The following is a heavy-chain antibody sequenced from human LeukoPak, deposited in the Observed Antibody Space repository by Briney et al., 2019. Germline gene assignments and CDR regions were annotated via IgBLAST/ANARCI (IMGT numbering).Heavy chain of an antibody. Sequence: GGSLRLSCAASGFTFSSYEMNWVRQAPGKGLEWVSYISSSGSTIYYADSVKGRFTISRDNAKNSLYLQMNSLRAEDTAVYYCASETGAMVRGVTGIDYWGQGTLVTVSS. CDR3: ASETGAMVRGVTGIDY. D-gene: IGHD3-10*01. CDR2: ISSSGSTI. CDR1: GFTFSSYE. V-gene: IGHV3-48*03. J-gene: IGHJ4*02.